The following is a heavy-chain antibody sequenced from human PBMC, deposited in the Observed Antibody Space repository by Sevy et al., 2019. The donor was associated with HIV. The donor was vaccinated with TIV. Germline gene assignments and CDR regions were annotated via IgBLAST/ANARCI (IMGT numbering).Heavy chain of an antibody. V-gene: IGHV3-23*01. CDR1: GFTFSSYA. Sequence: GGCLRLSCAASGFTFSSYAMTWVRQAPGKGLERVSAISGSGGSTYYADSVKGRFTISRDNSKNTLYLQMNSLRAEDTSVYYCAQDLRAFDIWGQGTMVNVSS. CDR2: ISGSGGST. CDR3: AQDLRAFDI. J-gene: IGHJ3*02.